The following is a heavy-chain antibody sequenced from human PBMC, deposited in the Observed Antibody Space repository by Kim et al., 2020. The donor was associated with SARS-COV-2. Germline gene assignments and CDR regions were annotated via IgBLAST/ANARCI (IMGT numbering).Heavy chain of an antibody. CDR1: GFIFSSYS. V-gene: IGHV3-21*01. CDR2: FSGDSNYI. J-gene: IGHJ4*02. Sequence: GGSLRLSCAASGFIFSSYSMNWIRQAPGKGLEWVASFSGDSNYIYYADSVKGRLTIIRDNAKTSLYLQLNSLILDDTAFYVCARNPKRDYGGKGKLVT. CDR3: ARNPKRDY.